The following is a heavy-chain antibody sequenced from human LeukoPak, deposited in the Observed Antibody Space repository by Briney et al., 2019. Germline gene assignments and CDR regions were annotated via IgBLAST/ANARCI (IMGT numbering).Heavy chain of an antibody. CDR3: ARGEVLWFGATNWFDP. CDR1: GGSFSGYY. Sequence: SETLSLTCAVYGGSFSGYYWSWIRQPPGKGLEWIGEINHSGSTNYNPSIKSRVTISVDTSKNQFSLKLSSVTAADTAVYYCARGEVLWFGATNWFDPWGQGTLVTVSS. CDR2: INHSGST. V-gene: IGHV4-34*01. D-gene: IGHD3-10*01. J-gene: IGHJ5*02.